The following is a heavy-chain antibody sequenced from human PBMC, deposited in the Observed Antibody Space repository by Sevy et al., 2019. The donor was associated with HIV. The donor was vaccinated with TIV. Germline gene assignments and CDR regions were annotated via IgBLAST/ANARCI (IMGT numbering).Heavy chain of an antibody. J-gene: IGHJ4*02. V-gene: IGHV3-30-3*01. CDR3: ARENSIAVDY. Sequence: GGSLRLSCAASGFTFSSYAMHWVRQAPGKGLEWVAVISYDGSNKYYADSVKGRFTISRDNSKNTLYLQMNSLRAEDTAVYYCARENSIAVDYWGQGTLVTVSS. CDR1: GFTFSSYA. D-gene: IGHD6-19*01. CDR2: ISYDGSNK.